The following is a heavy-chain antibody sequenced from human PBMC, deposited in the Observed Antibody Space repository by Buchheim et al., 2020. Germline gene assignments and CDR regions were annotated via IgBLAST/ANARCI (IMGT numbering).Heavy chain of an antibody. V-gene: IGHV3-23*01. CDR3: AKIGHYYGSGNLYYYYGLDV. CDR2: MTSSGGNT. CDR1: GFTFSSYA. J-gene: IGHJ6*02. Sequence: EVQLLESGGGLVQPGGSLRLSCRASGFTFSSYAMSWVRHAPGMGLEWVSTMTSSGGNTYYADSVQGRFTVSRDNSKNTLYLQMISLRAEDTAAYYCAKIGHYYGSGNLYYYYGLDVWGQGTT. D-gene: IGHD3-10*01.